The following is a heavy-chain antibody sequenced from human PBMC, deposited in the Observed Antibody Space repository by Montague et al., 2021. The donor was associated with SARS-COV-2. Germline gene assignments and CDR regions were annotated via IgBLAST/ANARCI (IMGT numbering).Heavy chain of an antibody. CDR2: IYYSGST. D-gene: IGHD2-8*01. J-gene: IGHJ6*02. CDR1: GESISGYY. Sequence: SDTLSLTCTVSGESISGYYWSWIRQSPGKGLEWIGYIYYSGSTKXNPFLESRVTVSVDRSKNQVSLKLSSVTPADTAVYYCARLLRSCSNGVCRTYYYYAMDVWGQGTTVTVSS. CDR3: ARLLRSCSNGVCRTYYYYAMDV. V-gene: IGHV4-59*07.